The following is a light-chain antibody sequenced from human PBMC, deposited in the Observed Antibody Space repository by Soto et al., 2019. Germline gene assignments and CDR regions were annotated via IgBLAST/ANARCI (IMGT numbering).Light chain of an antibody. Sequence: QSVLTQPPSVSGAPGQRVTISCTGSSSNIGAVFDVHWYQQVPGTAPKLLIYENTKRPSGVPDRFSGSKSGTSASLAITGXQXXXXXXXYCQSYDSGLSGWLFGGGTKLTVL. CDR3: QSYDSGLSGWL. CDR1: SSNIGAVFD. CDR2: ENT. V-gene: IGLV1-40*01. J-gene: IGLJ2*01.